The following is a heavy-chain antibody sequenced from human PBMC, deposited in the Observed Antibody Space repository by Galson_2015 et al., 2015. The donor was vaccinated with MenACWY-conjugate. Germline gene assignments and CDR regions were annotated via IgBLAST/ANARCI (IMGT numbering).Heavy chain of an antibody. CDR1: GDSVSSNSAA. CDR3: ATDYGDYDWRFDY. Sequence: CAISGDSVSSNSAAWSWIRQSPSRGLEWLGRTYYRSKWYNDYAESVRSRITINPDTPKNQFSLQLNSVTPEDTAVYYCATDYGDYDWRFDYWGQGILVTVSS. CDR2: TYYRSKWYN. J-gene: IGHJ4*02. D-gene: IGHD4-17*01. V-gene: IGHV6-1*01.